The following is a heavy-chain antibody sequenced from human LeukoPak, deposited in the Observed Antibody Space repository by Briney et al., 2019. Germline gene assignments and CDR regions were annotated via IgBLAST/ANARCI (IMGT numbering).Heavy chain of an antibody. J-gene: IGHJ4*02. V-gene: IGHV3-21*01. Sequence: PGGSLRLSCAASGFVFSSYSFNWVRQAPGKGLEWVASVNTVSSYIYYADSVRGRFTISRDNAKNSVLLQMNSLRAEDMAMYYCVRFRRNSYSSGYFYYYDNWGQGTLVTVSS. CDR1: GFVFSSYS. CDR2: VNTVSSYI. D-gene: IGHD3-22*01. CDR3: VRFRRNSYSSGYFYYYDN.